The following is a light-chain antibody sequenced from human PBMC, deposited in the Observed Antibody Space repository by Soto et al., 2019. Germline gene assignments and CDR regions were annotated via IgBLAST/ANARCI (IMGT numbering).Light chain of an antibody. V-gene: IGKV1-5*03. CDR1: QNIYTW. CDR2: GAS. CDR3: QQYNDYST. J-gene: IGKJ1*01. Sequence: DIQMTQSPSILSASVGDRVTITCRASQNIYTWLAWYQQKPGTAPRVLISGASDLDSGVPSRFSGSGFGTDFSLTISSLQPDDFGTYYCQQYNDYSTFGQGTRVE.